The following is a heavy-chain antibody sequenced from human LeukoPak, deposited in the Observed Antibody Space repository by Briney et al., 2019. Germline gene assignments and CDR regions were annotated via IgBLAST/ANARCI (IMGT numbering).Heavy chain of an antibody. V-gene: IGHV4-4*07. D-gene: IGHD2-15*01. J-gene: IGHJ4*02. CDR2: IYTSGST. CDR3: ARGFAESTPGYFDY. Sequence: PSETLSLTCTVSGGSISSYYWSWIRQPPGKGLEWIGHIYTSGSTNYNPSLKSRVTMSVDTSKNQFSLKLSSVTAADTAVYYCARGFAESTPGYFDYWGQGTLVTVSS. CDR1: GGSISSYY.